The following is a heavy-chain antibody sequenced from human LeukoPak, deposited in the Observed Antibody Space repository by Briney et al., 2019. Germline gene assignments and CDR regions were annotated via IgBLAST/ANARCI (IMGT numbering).Heavy chain of an antibody. J-gene: IGHJ4*02. D-gene: IGHD5-18*01. V-gene: IGHV3-23*01. CDR3: ASEYVDTAMAFDY. CDR2: GSGGST. Sequence: GSGGSTSYAASVKGRFTISRDNSKNTLYLQMNSLRVEDTAVYYCASEYVDTAMAFDYWGQGTLVTVSS.